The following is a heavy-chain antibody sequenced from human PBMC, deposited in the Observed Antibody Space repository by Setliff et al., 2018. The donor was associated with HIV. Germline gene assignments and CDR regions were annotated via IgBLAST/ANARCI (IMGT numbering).Heavy chain of an antibody. V-gene: IGHV4-59*01. D-gene: IGHD3-22*01. CDR2: IQYSDSS. CDR3: ARSGYTSGFYWVFGAFGV. CDR1: GGSMSNYY. Sequence: SETLSLTCTVSGGSMSNYYWSWIRQPPGKRLEWIASIQYSDSSHYNPSLQSRVTISVDTSTKQFSLYLSSVNETDTAVYHCARSGYTSGFYWVFGAFGVWGQGKLVTVSS. J-gene: IGHJ3*01.